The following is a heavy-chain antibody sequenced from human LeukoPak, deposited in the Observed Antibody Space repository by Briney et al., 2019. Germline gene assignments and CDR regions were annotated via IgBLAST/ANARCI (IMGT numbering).Heavy chain of an antibody. CDR1: GFTFSGYA. D-gene: IGHD3-22*01. J-gene: IGHJ4*02. CDR3: AKSGTITTSFDY. V-gene: IGHV3-23*01. CDR2: ISGSGGST. Sequence: GGSLRLSCAASGFTFSGYAMSWVRQAPGKGLEWVSAISGSGGSTYHADSVKGRFTISRDNSKNTLYVQMNSLRAEDTAVYYCAKSGTITTSFDYWGQGTLVTVSS.